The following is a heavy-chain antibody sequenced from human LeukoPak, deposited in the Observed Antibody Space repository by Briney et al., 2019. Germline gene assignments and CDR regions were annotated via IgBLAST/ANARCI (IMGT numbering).Heavy chain of an antibody. CDR1: GASISSSSYY. J-gene: IGHJ3*02. V-gene: IGHV4-39*01. CDR3: ARVEYSGYDYAFDI. CDR2: IYYSGST. Sequence: PSETLSLTCTVSGASISSSSYYWGWIRQPPGKGLGWFGSIYYSGSTYYNPSLKSRVTISVDTPKNQFSLKLSSVTAADTAVYYCARVEYSGYDYAFDIWGQGTMVTVSS. D-gene: IGHD5-12*01.